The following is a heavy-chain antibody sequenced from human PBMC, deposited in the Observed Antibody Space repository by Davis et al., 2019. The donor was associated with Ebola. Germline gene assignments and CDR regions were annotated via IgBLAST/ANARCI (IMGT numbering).Heavy chain of an antibody. V-gene: IGHV3-74*03. CDR1: GFTFSSYW. Sequence: HTGRSLRPSCPLSGFTFSSYWTHWVRPAPGKGLVWVSCINREGSTTTYADSVKGRLTISRDNAKNTLYLQMNNLRVEDTAVYYCATLPGYYWGQGTLVNVSS. J-gene: IGHJ4*02. CDR3: ATLPGYY. D-gene: IGHD1-26*01. CDR2: INREGSTT.